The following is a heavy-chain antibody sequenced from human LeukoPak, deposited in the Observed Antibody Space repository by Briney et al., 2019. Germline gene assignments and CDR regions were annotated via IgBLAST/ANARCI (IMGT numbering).Heavy chain of an antibody. V-gene: IGHV1-2*02. CDR1: GYTFTGYY. Sequence: ASVKVSCKASGYTFTGYYMHWVRQAPGQGLEWMGWINPNSGGTNYAQKFQGRVTMTRNTSISTAYMELSSLRSEDTAVYYCARALGDYSTYGMDVWGQGTTVTVSS. D-gene: IGHD3-10*01. J-gene: IGHJ6*02. CDR3: ARALGDYSTYGMDV. CDR2: INPNSGGT.